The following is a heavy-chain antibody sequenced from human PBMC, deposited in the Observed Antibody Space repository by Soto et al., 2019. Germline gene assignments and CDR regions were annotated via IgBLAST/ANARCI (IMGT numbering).Heavy chain of an antibody. D-gene: IGHD3-22*01. CDR3: ASSTFFPDSRGYHFKNLDS. Sequence: PETLSPTCNLSAGSISRYSCCSIRQSAGKGPEWIGRFYPSGNINYNPSLKSRLTMSGDTSRNQFSLNLTSVTAADTAVYYCASSTFFPDSRGYHFKNLDSWGQGTLVTDSS. J-gene: IGHJ4*02. CDR2: FYPSGNI. CDR1: AGSISRYS. V-gene: IGHV4-4*07.